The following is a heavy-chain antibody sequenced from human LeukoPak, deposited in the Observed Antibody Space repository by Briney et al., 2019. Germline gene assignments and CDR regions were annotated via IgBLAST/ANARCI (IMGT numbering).Heavy chain of an antibody. CDR3: ARRLPAPEAFDI. CDR2: IYPGDSDT. D-gene: IGHD2-2*01. Sequence: GESLKISCKGSGYSFTTYWIGWVRQMPGKGLEWMGIIYPGDSDTRSSPSFQGQVTISADKSISTAYLQWSSLKASDAAIYYCARRLPAPEAFDIWGQGTMVTVSS. J-gene: IGHJ3*02. V-gene: IGHV5-51*01. CDR1: GYSFTTYW.